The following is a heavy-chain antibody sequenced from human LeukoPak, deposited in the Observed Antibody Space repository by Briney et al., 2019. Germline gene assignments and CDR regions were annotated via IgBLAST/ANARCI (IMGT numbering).Heavy chain of an antibody. CDR3: ASLYGGSYLDLDY. Sequence: ASVKVSCEASGYTFTGYYMHWVRQAPGQGLEWMGWINPNSGGTNYAQKFQGRVTMTRDTSISTAYMELSRLRSDDTAVYYCASLYGGSYLDLDYWGQGTLVTVSS. D-gene: IGHD1-26*01. V-gene: IGHV1-2*02. J-gene: IGHJ4*02. CDR2: INPNSGGT. CDR1: GYTFTGYY.